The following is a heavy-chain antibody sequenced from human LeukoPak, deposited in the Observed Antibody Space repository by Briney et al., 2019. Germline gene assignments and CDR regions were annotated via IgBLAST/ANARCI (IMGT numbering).Heavy chain of an antibody. CDR1: GGSISSYY. CDR3: ARENGYRYDY. Sequence: SETLSLTCTVSGGSISSYYWTWIRQPPGKGLEWIGSIYYSGSTNYNPSLKSRVTISVDTSKNQFSLKLSSVTAADTALYYCARENGYRYDYWGQGTLVTVSS. V-gene: IGHV4-59*01. CDR2: IYYSGST. D-gene: IGHD5-18*01. J-gene: IGHJ4*02.